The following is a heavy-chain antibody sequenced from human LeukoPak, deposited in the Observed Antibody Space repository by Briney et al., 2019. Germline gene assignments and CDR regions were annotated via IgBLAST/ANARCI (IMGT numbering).Heavy chain of an antibody. CDR2: ISGSGGST. CDR3: ATFLGSGLYYFDY. J-gene: IGHJ4*02. CDR1: GFTFSSYA. D-gene: IGHD2/OR15-2a*01. V-gene: IGHV3-23*01. Sequence: GGSLRPSCAASGFTFSSYAMSWVRQAPGKGLEWVSAISGSGGSTYYADSVKGRFTISRDNSKNTLYLQMNSLRAEDTAVYYCATFLGSGLYYFDYWGQGTLVTVSS.